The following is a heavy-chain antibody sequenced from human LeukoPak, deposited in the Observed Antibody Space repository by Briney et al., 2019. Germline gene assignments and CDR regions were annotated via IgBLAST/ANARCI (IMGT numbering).Heavy chain of an antibody. CDR1: GYTFTSYD. V-gene: IGHV1-8*01. Sequence: GASVKVSCKASGYTFTSYDINWERQATGQGLEWMGWMNPNSGNTGYAQKFQGRVTMTRNTSISTAYMELSSLRSEDTAVYYCARAGQACSSTSCYLMYAFDIWGQGTMVTVSS. D-gene: IGHD2-2*01. CDR2: MNPNSGNT. J-gene: IGHJ3*02. CDR3: ARAGQACSSTSCYLMYAFDI.